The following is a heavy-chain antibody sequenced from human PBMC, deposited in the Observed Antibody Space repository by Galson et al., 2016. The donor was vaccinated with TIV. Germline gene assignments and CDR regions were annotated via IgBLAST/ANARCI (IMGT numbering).Heavy chain of an antibody. D-gene: IGHD5-24*01. CDR2: TYYRSKWNS. J-gene: IGHJ6*02. Sequence: CAISGDSVSSNSAAWNWIRQSPSRGLEWLGRTYYRSKWNSDYAVSVRSRIVIKADRSKNQFFLQLNSVTPEDTAVYFCARGRSGYNSTYYYYGMDVWGQGTTVSVSS. CDR3: ARGRSGYNSTYYYYGMDV. CDR1: GDSVSSNSAA. V-gene: IGHV6-1*01.